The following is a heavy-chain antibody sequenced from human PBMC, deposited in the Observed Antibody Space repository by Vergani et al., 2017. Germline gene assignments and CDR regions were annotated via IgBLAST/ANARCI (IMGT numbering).Heavy chain of an antibody. CDR2: IIPIFGTA. CDR3: ARDYKDSSGYYRALGY. Sequence: QVQLVQSGAEVKKPGASVKVSCKASGYTFTSYYMHWVRQAPGQGLEWMGRIIPIFGTANYAQKFQGRVTITADESTSTAYMELSSLRSEDTAVYYCARDYKDSSGYYRALGYWGQGTLVTVSS. V-gene: IGHV1-69*18. J-gene: IGHJ4*02. D-gene: IGHD3-22*01. CDR1: GYTFTSYY.